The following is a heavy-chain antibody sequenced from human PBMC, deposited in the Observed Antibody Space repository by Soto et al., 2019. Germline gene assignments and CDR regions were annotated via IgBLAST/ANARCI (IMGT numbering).Heavy chain of an antibody. CDR3: ARGRYDILTGYTNPYYFDY. J-gene: IGHJ4*02. CDR1: GGTFSSYA. D-gene: IGHD3-9*01. CDR2: IIPIFGTA. V-gene: IGHV1-69*12. Sequence: QVQLVQSGAEVKKPGSSVKVSCKASGGTFSSYAISWVRQAPGQGLEWMGGIIPIFGTANYAQKFQGRVTITADGATSTAYMELSSLRSEDTAVYYCARGRYDILTGYTNPYYFDYWGQGTLVTVSS.